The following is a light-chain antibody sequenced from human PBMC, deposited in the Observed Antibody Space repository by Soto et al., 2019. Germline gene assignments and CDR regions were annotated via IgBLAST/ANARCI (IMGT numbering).Light chain of an antibody. CDR1: QGIGKD. J-gene: IGKJ4*01. V-gene: IGKV1-6*01. CDR3: LQYSNYPLT. CDR2: AAS. Sequence: AIQMTQSPSSLSASIGDRVTITCRASQGIGKDLGWYQQKPGKAPQLLIYAASILEGGVPSRFSGSGSGTDFTLTISSLQPEDLATYYCLQYSNYPLTFGGGTKVEMK.